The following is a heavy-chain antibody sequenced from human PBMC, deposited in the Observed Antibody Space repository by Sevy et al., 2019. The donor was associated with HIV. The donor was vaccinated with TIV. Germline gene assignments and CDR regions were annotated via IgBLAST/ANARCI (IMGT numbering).Heavy chain of an antibody. V-gene: IGHV3-30*04. CDR2: ISYDGSNK. CDR1: GFTFSSYA. Sequence: GESLKISCAASGFTFSSYAMHWVRQAPGKGLEWVAVISYDGSNKYYADSVKGRFTISRDNSKNTLYLQMNSLRAEDTAVYYCARENYDSYYGMDVWGQGTTVTVSS. J-gene: IGHJ6*02. CDR3: ARENYDSYYGMDV.